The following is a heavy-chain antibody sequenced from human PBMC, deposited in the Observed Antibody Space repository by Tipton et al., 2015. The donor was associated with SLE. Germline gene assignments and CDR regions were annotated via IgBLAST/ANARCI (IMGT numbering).Heavy chain of an antibody. V-gene: IGHV4-39*01. D-gene: IGHD2-21*01. CDR3: GRLWADWTFDY. J-gene: IGHJ4*02. CDR2: IFYSGST. Sequence: TLSLTCTVSGGSISTSDYYWGRIRQPPGQGLERIGNIFYSGSTYYNPSLKSRVTISVDTSKNQFSLKLSSVTAADTAVYYCGRLWADWTFDYWGQGTLVTVSS. CDR1: GGSISTSDYY.